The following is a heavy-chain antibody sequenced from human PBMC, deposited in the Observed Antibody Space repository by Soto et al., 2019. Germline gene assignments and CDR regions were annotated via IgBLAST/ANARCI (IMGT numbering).Heavy chain of an antibody. V-gene: IGHV4-59*01. D-gene: IGHD5-18*01. Sequence: PSETLSLTCTVSGGSISNFYWTWFRQPPGKGPEWIASLYYTGTTNYNPSLKSRVSISVDTSKNQFSLELSSVTAADTAVYYCARDGGYSYGYDSWAQGTLVTVSS. CDR3: ARDGGYSYGYDS. J-gene: IGHJ5*01. CDR2: LYYTGTT. CDR1: GGSISNFY.